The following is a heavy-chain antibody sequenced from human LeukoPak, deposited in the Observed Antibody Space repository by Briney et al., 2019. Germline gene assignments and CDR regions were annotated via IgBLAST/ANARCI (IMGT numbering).Heavy chain of an antibody. CDR2: ISSGSSYI. Sequence: GGSLRLSCAASEFTFSNYGMNWVRQAPGKGLEWVSSISSGSSYIYYADSVKGRFTISRDNAKNSLYLQMNSLRAEDTAVYYCARARTMYSSGWYQVVNFDYWGQGTLVTVSS. J-gene: IGHJ4*02. V-gene: IGHV3-21*01. CDR3: ARARTMYSSGWYQVVNFDY. D-gene: IGHD6-19*01. CDR1: EFTFSNYG.